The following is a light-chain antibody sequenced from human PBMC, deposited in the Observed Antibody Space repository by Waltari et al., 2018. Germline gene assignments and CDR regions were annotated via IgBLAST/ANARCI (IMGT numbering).Light chain of an antibody. CDR1: QTIKRY. V-gene: IGKV1-39*01. CDR2: AAS. J-gene: IGKJ1*01. CDR3: QQSSSIPWT. Sequence: DIQMTQSPSSLSASVGDRVAITCRASQTIKRYLNWYQLKPGKAPKLLIYAASILQSGVPSRFIGSGSGTDFTLTISSLQPEDFATYYCQQSSSIPWTFGQGTNVESK.